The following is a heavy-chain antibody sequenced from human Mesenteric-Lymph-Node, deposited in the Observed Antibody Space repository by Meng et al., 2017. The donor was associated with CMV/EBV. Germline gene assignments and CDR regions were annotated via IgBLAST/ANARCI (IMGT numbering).Heavy chain of an antibody. CDR1: FRFSSYA. V-gene: IGHV3-23*01. CDR2: ISASGDTT. J-gene: IGHJ4*02. Sequence: FRFSSYAMSWVRQAPGKGLEWVSSISASGDTTYYADSVKGRFIISRDNSKSTLYLQMNSLRAEDTAVYYCTKRGGIYYGSATYSVVDYWGQGTLVTVSS. CDR3: TKRGGIYYGSATYSVVDY. D-gene: IGHD3-10*01.